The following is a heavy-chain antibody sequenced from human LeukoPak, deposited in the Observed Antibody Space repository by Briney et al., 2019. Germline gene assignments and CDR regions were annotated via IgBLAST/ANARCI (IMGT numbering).Heavy chain of an antibody. D-gene: IGHD3-22*01. CDR3: AREPYYYDSSGYIFDY. Sequence: SETLSLTCTVSGGSITSSTYYWGWIRQPPGKGLEWIGTIYYSGTTYYNPSLKSRVTISVDTSKNQFSLKLSSVTAADTAVYYCAREPYYYDSSGYIFDYWGQGTLVTVSS. CDR2: IYYSGTT. J-gene: IGHJ4*02. V-gene: IGHV4-39*02. CDR1: GGSITSSTYY.